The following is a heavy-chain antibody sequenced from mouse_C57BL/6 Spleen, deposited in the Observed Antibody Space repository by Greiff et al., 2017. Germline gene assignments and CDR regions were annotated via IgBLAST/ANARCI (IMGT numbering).Heavy chain of an antibody. J-gene: IGHJ3*01. CDR3: TRGDYGSSLGAY. D-gene: IGHD1-1*01. CDR1: GFTFSSYA. CDR2: ISSGGDYI. Sequence: EVHLVESGEGLVKPGGSLKLSCAASGFTFSSYAMSWVRQTPEKRLEWVAYISSGGDYIYYADTVKGRFTISRDNARNTLYLQMSSLKSEDTAMYYCTRGDYGSSLGAYWGQGTLVTVSA. V-gene: IGHV5-9-1*02.